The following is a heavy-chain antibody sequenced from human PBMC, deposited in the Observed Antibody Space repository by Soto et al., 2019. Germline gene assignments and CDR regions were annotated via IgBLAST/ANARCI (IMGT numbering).Heavy chain of an antibody. CDR3: AAEPAVYVGRPERNGMDV. CDR1: GFTFTSSA. D-gene: IGHD1-26*01. J-gene: IGHJ6*02. V-gene: IGHV1-58*01. CDR2: IVVGSGNT. Sequence: QMQLVQSGPEVKKPGTSMKVSCKASGFTFTSSAVQWVRQARGQRLEWVGWIVVGSGNTNYAQKFQERVTITRDMSTSTAYMELSSLRSEDTAVYYCAAEPAVYVGRPERNGMDVWGQGTTVTVSS.